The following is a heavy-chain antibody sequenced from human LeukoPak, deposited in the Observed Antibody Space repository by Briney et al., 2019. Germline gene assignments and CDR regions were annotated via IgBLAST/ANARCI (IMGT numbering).Heavy chain of an antibody. CDR1: GFTFSSSW. D-gene: IGHD1-1*01. CDR3: AKSVQLERRYYYYGMDV. J-gene: IGHJ6*02. V-gene: IGHV3-74*03. Sequence: GGSLRLSCAASGFTFSSSWMQWVRQAPGQGLVWVSRINSDESVTTYTNSVKGRFTISRDNSKNTLYLQMNSLRAEDTAVYYCAKSVQLERRYYYYGMDVWGQGTTVTVSS. CDR2: INSDESVT.